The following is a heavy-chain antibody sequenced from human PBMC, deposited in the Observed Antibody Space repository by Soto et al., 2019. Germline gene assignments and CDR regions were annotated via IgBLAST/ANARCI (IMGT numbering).Heavy chain of an antibody. Sequence: QVQLQQWGAGLLKPSETLSLTCAVYGGSLSGYYWSWIRQPPGKGLEWIGENNDSGTTDYNPSLKSRVTISVDTSKNQFSLKLTSVTAADTAVYYCAREVSRSSWYVDYWGQGTLVTVSS. J-gene: IGHJ4*02. CDR2: NNDSGTT. CDR1: GGSLSGYY. D-gene: IGHD6-13*01. CDR3: AREVSRSSWYVDY. V-gene: IGHV4-34*01.